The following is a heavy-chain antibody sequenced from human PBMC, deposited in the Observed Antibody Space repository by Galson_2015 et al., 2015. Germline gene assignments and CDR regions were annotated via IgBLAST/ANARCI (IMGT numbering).Heavy chain of an antibody. CDR3: ARDICGYCSGGSRAPEYYFDY. CDR1: GFTFSSYG. J-gene: IGHJ4*02. V-gene: IGHV3-33*01. Sequence: LRLSCAASGFTFSSYGMHWVRQAPGKGLEWVAVIWYDGSNKYYADSVKGRFTISRDNSKNTLYLQMNSLRAEDTAVYYCARDICGYCSGGSRAPEYYFDYWGQGTLVTVSS. CDR2: IWYDGSNK. D-gene: IGHD2-15*01.